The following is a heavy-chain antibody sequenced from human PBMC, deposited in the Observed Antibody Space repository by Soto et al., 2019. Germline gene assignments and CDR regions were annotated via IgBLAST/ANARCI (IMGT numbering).Heavy chain of an antibody. CDR2: ISYDGSQK. V-gene: IGHV3-30-3*01. D-gene: IGHD3-10*01. CDR3: ARDRWGYGSGAFDY. CDR1: GFTFSSYA. J-gene: IGHJ4*02. Sequence: QVPLVESGGGVVQPGRSLRLSCAASGFTFSSYAMHWVRQAPGKGLEWVAVISYDGSQKFYADSVKGRFTISRDNSKNTLYLQMNSLRTEDTAVYYCARDRWGYGSGAFDYWGQGTLVTVSS.